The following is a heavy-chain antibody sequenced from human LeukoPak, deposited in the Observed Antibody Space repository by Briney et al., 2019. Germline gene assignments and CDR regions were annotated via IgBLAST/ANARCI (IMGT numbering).Heavy chain of an antibody. V-gene: IGHV4-59*08. D-gene: IGHD6-19*01. J-gene: IGHJ4*02. Sequence: SETLSLTCTVSGGSISPYYWGWIRQPPGKGLEWIGYIHYGGSTNYNPSLKSRLTISVDTSKNQFSLKLTSVTAADTAVYYCARHLSSDWYDYWGQGTLVTVSS. CDR3: ARHLSSDWYDY. CDR2: IHYGGST. CDR1: GGSISPYY.